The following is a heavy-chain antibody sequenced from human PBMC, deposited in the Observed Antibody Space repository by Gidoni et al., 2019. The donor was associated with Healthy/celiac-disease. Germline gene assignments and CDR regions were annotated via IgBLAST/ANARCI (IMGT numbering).Heavy chain of an antibody. V-gene: IGHV3-23*01. CDR3: AKDGRGYSYGSVYYYYGMDV. CDR2: ISGSGGST. D-gene: IGHD5-18*01. J-gene: IGHJ6*02. Sequence: EVQLLESGGGLVQPGGSLRLSCAASGFTFSSYAMSWVRQAPGKGLEWVSAISGSGGSTYYADSVKGRLTISRDNSKNTLYLQMNSLRAEDTAVYYCAKDGRGYSYGSVYYYYGMDVWGQGTTVTVSS. CDR1: GFTFSSYA.